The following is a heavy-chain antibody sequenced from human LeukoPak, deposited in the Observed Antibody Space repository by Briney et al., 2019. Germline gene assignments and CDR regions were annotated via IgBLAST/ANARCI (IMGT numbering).Heavy chain of an antibody. J-gene: IGHJ4*02. CDR1: GYSISSGYY. Sequence: SETLSLTCTVSGYSISSGYYWGWIRQPPGKGLEWIGSIYHSGSTYYNPSLKSRVTISVDTSKNQFSLKLSSVTAADTAAYYCASLSGYSGYEVDYWGQGTLVTVSS. V-gene: IGHV4-38-2*02. CDR3: ASLSGYSGYEVDY. CDR2: IYHSGST. D-gene: IGHD5-12*01.